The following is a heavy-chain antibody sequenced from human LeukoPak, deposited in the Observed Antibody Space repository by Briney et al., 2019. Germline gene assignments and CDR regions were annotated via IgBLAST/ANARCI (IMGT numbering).Heavy chain of an antibody. D-gene: IGHD3-10*02. V-gene: IGHV4-59*01. J-gene: IGHJ5*02. CDR2: IYYSGST. Sequence: SETLSLTYTVSGGSISSYYWSWIRQPPGKGLEWIGYIYYSGSTNYNPSLKSRVTISVDTSKNQFPLKLSSVTAADTAVYYCVRVMLGTPNWFDPWGQGTLVTVSS. CDR3: VRVMLGTPNWFDP. CDR1: GGSISSYY.